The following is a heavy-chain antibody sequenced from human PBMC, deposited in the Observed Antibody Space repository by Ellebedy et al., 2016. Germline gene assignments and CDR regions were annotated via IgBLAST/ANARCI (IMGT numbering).Heavy chain of an antibody. CDR2: ISASGGNT. CDR1: GFTFSSYA. J-gene: IGHJ4*02. V-gene: IGHV3-23*01. D-gene: IGHD2-15*01. Sequence: GGSLRLSXAASGFTFSSYAMSWVRQAPGKGLEWVSTISASGGNTYYADSVKGRFTISRDNSKNTLYLQMNSLRAEDTAVYYCTRGPGVVVSDFDYWGQGTLVTVSS. CDR3: TRGPGVVVSDFDY.